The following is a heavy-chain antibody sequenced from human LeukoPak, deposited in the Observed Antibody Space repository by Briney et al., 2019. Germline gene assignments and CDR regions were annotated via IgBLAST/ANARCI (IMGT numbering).Heavy chain of an antibody. J-gene: IGHJ3*02. CDR3: ARDGGSSRPSDAFDI. CDR1: GGSISSISYY. D-gene: IGHD6-13*01. Sequence: PSETLSLTCTISGGSISSISYYWSWIRQHPGKGLEWIGYIYYSGSTYYNPSLKSRVTISVDTSKNQFSLKLSSVTAADTAVYYCARDGGSSRPSDAFDIWGQGTMVTVSS. V-gene: IGHV4-31*03. CDR2: IYYSGST.